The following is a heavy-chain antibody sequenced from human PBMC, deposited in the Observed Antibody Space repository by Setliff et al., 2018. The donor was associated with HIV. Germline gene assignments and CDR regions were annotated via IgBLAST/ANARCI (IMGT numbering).Heavy chain of an antibody. CDR2: IKQDGSEM. CDR3: ARGLFYELNFG. Sequence: GGSLRLSCAASGFTFSSYWMSWVRQAPGKGLEWVANIKQDGSEMYSVDSVMCRFTLSRDNAKNALLLQMNSLRAEDTAVYYCARGLFYELNFGGGQGTLVTVSS. D-gene: IGHD2-21*01. J-gene: IGHJ4*02. CDR1: GFTFSSYW. V-gene: IGHV3-7*01.